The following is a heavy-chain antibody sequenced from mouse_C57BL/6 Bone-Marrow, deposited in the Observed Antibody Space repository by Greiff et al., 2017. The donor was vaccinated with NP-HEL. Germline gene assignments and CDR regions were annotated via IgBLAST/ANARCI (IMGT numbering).Heavy chain of an antibody. J-gene: IGHJ2*01. CDR2: ISSGGGYT. CDR1: GFTFSSYG. V-gene: IGHV5-6*01. CDR3: ASPPYYYAYDFDD. Sequence: EVQLVESGGDLVKPGGSLKLSCAASGFTFSSYGMSWVRQTPDKRLEWVATISSGGGYTYYPDSVKGRVTVSRDNATNTLYLQLSSLTSEDTAMYYCASPPYYYAYDFDDWGKGTTVTVSS. D-gene: IGHD1-2*01.